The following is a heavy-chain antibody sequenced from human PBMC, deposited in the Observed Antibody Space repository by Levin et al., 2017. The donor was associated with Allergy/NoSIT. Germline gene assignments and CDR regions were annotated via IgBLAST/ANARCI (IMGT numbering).Heavy chain of an antibody. Sequence: SETLSLTCAVYGGSFSGYYWSWIRQPPGKGLEWIGEINHSGSTNYNPSLKSRVTISVDTSKNQFSLKLSSVTAADTAVYYCARKVVAGFDYWGQGTLVTVSS. V-gene: IGHV4-34*01. CDR1: GGSFSGYY. D-gene: IGHD6-19*01. J-gene: IGHJ4*02. CDR2: INHSGST. CDR3: ARKVVAGFDY.